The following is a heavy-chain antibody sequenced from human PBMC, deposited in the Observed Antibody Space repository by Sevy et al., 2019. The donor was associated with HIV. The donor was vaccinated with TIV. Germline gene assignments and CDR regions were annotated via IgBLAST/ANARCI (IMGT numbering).Heavy chain of an antibody. CDR1: GGSVSSGSYY. D-gene: IGHD6-19*01. CDR3: VRETSGWSYNWFDP. J-gene: IGHJ5*02. Sequence: SETLSLTCTVSGGSVSSGSYYWSWIRQPPGKGLEWIGYIYYSGSTNYNPSLKSRVTISVDTSKNQFSLKLSSVTAADTAVYYCVRETSGWSYNWFDPWGQGTLVTVSS. CDR2: IYYSGST. V-gene: IGHV4-61*01.